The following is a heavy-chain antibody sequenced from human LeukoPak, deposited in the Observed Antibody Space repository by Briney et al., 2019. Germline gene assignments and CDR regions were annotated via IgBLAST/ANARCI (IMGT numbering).Heavy chain of an antibody. Sequence: SETLSLTCTVSGGSISSSSYYWGWIRQPPGKGLEWIGSIYYTRSTYYNPSLKSRVTISVDTSKDQFSLKLTSVTAADTAVYYCARGVTMIVVVIHDWYFDLWGRGTLVTVSS. CDR2: IYYTRST. J-gene: IGHJ2*01. CDR3: ARGVTMIVVVIHDWYFDL. V-gene: IGHV4-39*01. CDR1: GGSISSSSYY. D-gene: IGHD3-22*01.